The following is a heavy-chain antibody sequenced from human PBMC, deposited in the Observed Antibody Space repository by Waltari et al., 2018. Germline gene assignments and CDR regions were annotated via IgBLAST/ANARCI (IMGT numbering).Heavy chain of an antibody. Sequence: QVQLQESGPGLVKPSETLSLTCTVSGYSISSGYSWGWIRQPPGKGLEWIGSIYHSGSTYYNPSLKSRVTISVDTSKNQFSLKLSSVTAADTAVYYCARGWYGDYVPFDLWGRGTLVTVSS. J-gene: IGHJ2*01. CDR3: ARGWYGDYVPFDL. V-gene: IGHV4-38-2*02. CDR2: IYHSGST. D-gene: IGHD4-17*01. CDR1: GYSISSGYS.